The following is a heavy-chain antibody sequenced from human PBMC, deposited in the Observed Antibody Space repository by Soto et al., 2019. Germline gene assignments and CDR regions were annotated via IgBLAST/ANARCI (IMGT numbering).Heavy chain of an antibody. V-gene: IGHV1-69*13. D-gene: IGHD4-17*01. CDR2: IIPIFGTA. CDR3: ARDHYGDYWDFDY. CDR1: GGTFSSYA. Sequence: SVKVSCKASGGTFSSYAISWVRQAPGQGLEWMGGIIPIFGTANYAQKFQGRVTITADESTSTAYMELSSLRSEDTAVYYCARDHYGDYWDFDYWGQGTLVTVSS. J-gene: IGHJ4*02.